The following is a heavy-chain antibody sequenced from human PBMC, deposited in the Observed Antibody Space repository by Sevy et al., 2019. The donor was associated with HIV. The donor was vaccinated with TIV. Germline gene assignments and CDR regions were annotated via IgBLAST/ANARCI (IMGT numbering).Heavy chain of an antibody. CDR1: GGSISSYF. D-gene: IGHD1-1*01. V-gene: IGHV4-59*01. CDR3: ARDSTTRPRVLDY. J-gene: IGHJ4*02. CDR2: IYFTGNT. Sequence: SETLSLTCCVSGGSISSYFWTWVRQSPGKGLEWIGNIYFTGNTDYSPSLKSRVTLSLDTSKSQFSLTLKSVTAADTVIYFCARDSTTRPRVLDYWGQGTLVTV.